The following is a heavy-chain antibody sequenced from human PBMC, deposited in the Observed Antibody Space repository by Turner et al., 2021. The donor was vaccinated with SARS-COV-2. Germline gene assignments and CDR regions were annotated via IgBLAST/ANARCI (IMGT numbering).Heavy chain of an antibody. CDR2: INPNSGGT. V-gene: IGHV1-2*02. Sequence: QVQLVQSGAEVKKPGASVKVSCKASGYPFTGYYMHWVRQAPGQGLEWMGWINPNSGGTNYAQKFQGRVTMTWDTSISTAYMELSRLRSDDTAVYYCARSRYTYGSYYYYGMDVWGQGTTVTVSS. CDR1: GYPFTGYY. CDR3: ARSRYTYGSYYYYGMDV. J-gene: IGHJ6*02. D-gene: IGHD5-18*01.